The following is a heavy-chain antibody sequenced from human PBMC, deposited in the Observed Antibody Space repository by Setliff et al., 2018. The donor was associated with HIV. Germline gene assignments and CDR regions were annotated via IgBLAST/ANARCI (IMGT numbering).Heavy chain of an antibody. J-gene: IGHJ6*03. D-gene: IGHD3-22*01. CDR2: INHSGST. CDR1: GESFSGYY. V-gene: IGHV4-34*01. CDR3: ARGFSGHYSFTGYMDV. Sequence: ATLSLTCAVYGESFSGYYWNWIRQPPGKGLEWIGEINHSGSTKYNPSLKSRVTISVDTSKKQFSLKLSSVTATDTAVYYCARGFSGHYSFTGYMDVWGKGTTVTVSS.